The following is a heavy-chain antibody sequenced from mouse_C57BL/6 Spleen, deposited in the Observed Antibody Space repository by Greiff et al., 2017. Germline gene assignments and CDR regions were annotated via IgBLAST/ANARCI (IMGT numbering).Heavy chain of an antibody. CDR2: IDPGDGDT. J-gene: IGHJ1*01. CDR3: ARTVVDWYFEV. CDR1: GYAFSSYW. V-gene: IGHV1-80*01. D-gene: IGHD1-1*01. Sequence: QVQLKQSGAELVKPGASVKISCKASGYAFSSYWMNWVKQRPGKGLEWIGQIDPGDGDTNYNGKFKGKATLTADKSSSTAYMQLSSLTSEDSAVYFCARTVVDWYFEVWGAGTTVTVSS.